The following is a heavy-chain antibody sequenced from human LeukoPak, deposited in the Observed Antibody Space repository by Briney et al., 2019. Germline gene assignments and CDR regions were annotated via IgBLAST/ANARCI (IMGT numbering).Heavy chain of an antibody. J-gene: IGHJ6*02. V-gene: IGHV4-39*01. CDR3: ARHVSGCSGGSCYPGQYYYGMDV. CDR1: GGSVSSSSYY. CDR2: IYYSGSA. Sequence: SETLCLTCTVSGGSVSSSSYYWGWIRQPPGKGLEWIGSIYYSGSAYYNPSLKSRVTISVDTSKSQFSLKLSSVTAADTAVYYCARHVSGCSGGSCYPGQYYYGMDVWGQGTTVTVSS. D-gene: IGHD2-15*01.